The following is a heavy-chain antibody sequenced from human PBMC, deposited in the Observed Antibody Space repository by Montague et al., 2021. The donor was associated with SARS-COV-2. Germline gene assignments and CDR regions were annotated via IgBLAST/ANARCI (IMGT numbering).Heavy chain of an antibody. CDR3: ARETYTSGWFQKFDY. D-gene: IGHD6-19*01. V-gene: IGHV4-39*01. CDR2: IYYSGTT. Sequence: SETLSLTCTVSGGSISSSNYYWGWIRQPPGKGLEWIGSIYYSGTTYYNPSLQSRVTISVDTSKNQFSLKLTSVTATDAAVDYCARETYTSGWFQKFDYWGQGTLVTVSS. J-gene: IGHJ4*02. CDR1: GGSISSSNYY.